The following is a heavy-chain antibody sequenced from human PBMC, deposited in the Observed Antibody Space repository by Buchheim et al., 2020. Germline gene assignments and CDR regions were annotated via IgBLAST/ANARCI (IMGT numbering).Heavy chain of an antibody. CDR2: IWYDGSNK. D-gene: IGHD3-22*01. CDR1: GFTFSSYG. V-gene: IGHV3-33*01. CDR3: ARVRSQYYYYYGMDV. J-gene: IGHJ6*02. Sequence: QVQLMESGGGVVQPGRSLRLSCAASGFTFSSYGMHWVRQAPGKGLEWVAVIWYDGSNKYYADSVKGRFTISRDNSKNTLYLQMNSLRAEDTAVYYCARVRSQYYYYYGMDVWGQGTT.